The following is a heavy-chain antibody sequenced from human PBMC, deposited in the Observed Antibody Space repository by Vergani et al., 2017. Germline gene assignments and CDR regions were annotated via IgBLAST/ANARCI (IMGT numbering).Heavy chain of an antibody. CDR3: AREAVPLYNWFDP. D-gene: IGHD6-19*01. CDR2: INTGNGNT. V-gene: IGHV1-3*04. J-gene: IGHJ5*02. CDR1: GYTFTSYA. Sequence: QVQLVQSGSELKKPGASVKVSCKASGYTFTSYAMNWVRQAPGQGLEWMGWINTGNGNTKYSQKFQGRVTITRDTSASTAYMELSSLRSEDTAVYYCAREAVPLYNWFDPWGQGTLVTVSS.